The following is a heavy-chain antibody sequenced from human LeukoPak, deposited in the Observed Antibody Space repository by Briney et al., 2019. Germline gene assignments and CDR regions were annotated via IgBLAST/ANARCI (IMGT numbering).Heavy chain of an antibody. Sequence: GGSLRLSCAASGFTFSSYAMSWVRQAPGKGLEWVSAISDSGGDTYYADSVKGRFTISRDNSKNTLYLQMSSLRVEDAAVYYCAKDPQYSTSWSDYWGQGTLVTVSA. CDR2: ISDSGGDT. CDR1: GFTFSSYA. CDR3: AKDPQYSTSWSDY. V-gene: IGHV3-23*01. J-gene: IGHJ4*02. D-gene: IGHD6-13*01.